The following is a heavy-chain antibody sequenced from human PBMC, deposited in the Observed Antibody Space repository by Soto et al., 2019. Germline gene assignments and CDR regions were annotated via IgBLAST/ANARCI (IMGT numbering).Heavy chain of an antibody. J-gene: IGHJ6*02. CDR1: GGTFSSYA. CDR2: IIPIFGTA. D-gene: IGHD5-18*01. CDR3: ARELYSYGDYYYYYGMDV. Sequence: ASVKVSCKASGGTFSSYAISWVRQAPGQGLEWMGGIIPIFGTANYAQKFQGRVTITADESTSTAYMELSSLRSEDTAVYYCARELYSYGDYYYYYGMDVWGQGTTVTSP. V-gene: IGHV1-69*13.